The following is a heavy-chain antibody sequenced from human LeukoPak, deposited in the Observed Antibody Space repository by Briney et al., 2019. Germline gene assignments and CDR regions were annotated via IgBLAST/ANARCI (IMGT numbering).Heavy chain of an antibody. V-gene: IGHV4-34*01. D-gene: IGHD3-22*01. CDR3: ARAGGYLSNWFDP. CDR2: INHSGST. J-gene: IGHJ5*02. Sequence: SETLSLTCAVYGGSFSGYYWSWIRQPPGKGLEWIGEINHSGSTNYNPSLKSRVTISVGTSKNQFSLKLSSVTAADTAVYYCARAGGYLSNWFDPWGQGALVTVSS. CDR1: GGSFSGYY.